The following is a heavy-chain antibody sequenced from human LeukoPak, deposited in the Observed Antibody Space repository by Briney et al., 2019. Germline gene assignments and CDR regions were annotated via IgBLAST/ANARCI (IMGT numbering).Heavy chain of an antibody. CDR1: GFTFSNFA. Sequence: GGSLRLSCAVSGFTFSNFAMTWVRQAPGKGLEWVSSIRLSGGDTYYAVSVKGRFTISRDNSKNSLYLQMNSLRAEDTAIYYCAKDGSGTYPDAFDMWGQGTMVTVSS. CDR2: IRLSGGDT. J-gene: IGHJ3*02. V-gene: IGHV3-23*01. CDR3: AKDGSGTYPDAFDM. D-gene: IGHD1-26*01.